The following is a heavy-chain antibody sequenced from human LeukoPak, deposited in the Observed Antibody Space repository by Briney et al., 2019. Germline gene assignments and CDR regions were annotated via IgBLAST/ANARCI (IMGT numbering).Heavy chain of an antibody. V-gene: IGHV3-66*01. CDR2: IYSGDRT. CDR3: ARDVRKQGLWS. D-gene: IGHD3-10*01. CDR1: GFTVSTNY. Sequence: PGESLRLSCAASGFTVSTNYMSWVRQAPGKGLEWVSIIYSGDRTDYADSLKGRFTISRDTSKNTLYLQMSSLRAEDTAVYYCARDVRKQGLWSWGQGTLVTVSS. J-gene: IGHJ4*02.